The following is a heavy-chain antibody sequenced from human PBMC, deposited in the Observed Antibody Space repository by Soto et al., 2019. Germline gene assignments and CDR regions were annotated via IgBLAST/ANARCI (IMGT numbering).Heavy chain of an antibody. D-gene: IGHD2-2*01. Sequence: PSETLSLTCTVSGGSISSGGYYWSWIRQHPGKGLEWIGYIYYSGSTYYNPSLKSRVTISVDTSKNQFSLKLSSVTAADTAVYYCARGRRVVVVPAAMNHWFDPWGQGTLVTVSS. CDR1: GGSISSGGYY. CDR3: ARGRRVVVVPAAMNHWFDP. CDR2: IYYSGST. J-gene: IGHJ5*02. V-gene: IGHV4-31*03.